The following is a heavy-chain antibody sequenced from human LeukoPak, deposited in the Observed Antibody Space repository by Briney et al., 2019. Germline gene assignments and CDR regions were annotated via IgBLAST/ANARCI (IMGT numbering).Heavy chain of an antibody. D-gene: IGHD1-26*01. CDR3: AREGVGALYYYYYMGV. CDR1: GGSISSYY. J-gene: IGHJ6*03. CDR2: IYTSGST. Sequence: SETLSLTCTVSGGSISSYYWSWIRQPAGKGLEWIGRIYTSGSTNHNPSLKSRVTMSVDTSKNQFSLKLSSVTAADTAVYYCAREGVGALYYYYYMGVWGKGTTVTVSS. V-gene: IGHV4-4*07.